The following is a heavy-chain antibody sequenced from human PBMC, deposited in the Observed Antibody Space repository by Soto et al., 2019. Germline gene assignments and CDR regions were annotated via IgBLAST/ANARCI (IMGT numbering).Heavy chain of an antibody. CDR3: ARNYGPGYTFDY. J-gene: IGHJ4*02. D-gene: IGHD3-10*01. V-gene: IGHV4-39*01. CDR2: IYYSGNT. CDR1: GGSISSGSYY. Sequence: PSLMMSHTCTVAGGSISSGSYYWSWIRQPPGKGLEWIGYIYYSGNTYYNSSLKSRVTISVDTSQNQFSLKLSSVTAADTAVYYCARNYGPGYTFDYWGQGTLVTVSS.